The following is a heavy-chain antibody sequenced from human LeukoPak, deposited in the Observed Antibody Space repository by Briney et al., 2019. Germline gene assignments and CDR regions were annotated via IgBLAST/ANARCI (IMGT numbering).Heavy chain of an antibody. D-gene: IGHD5-24*01. CDR2: MNPNSGST. CDR3: VRAMAPLDTFNYQYAMDV. J-gene: IGHJ6*02. Sequence: ASVKVSCKASGYTFNNYDINWVRQAPGQGLEWMGWMNPNSGSTGYAQKFQGRFTLTRETFISTAYVELSSLRSDDTAVYYCVRAMAPLDTFNYQYAMDVWGQGTMVTVSS. V-gene: IGHV1-8*01. CDR1: GYTFNNYD.